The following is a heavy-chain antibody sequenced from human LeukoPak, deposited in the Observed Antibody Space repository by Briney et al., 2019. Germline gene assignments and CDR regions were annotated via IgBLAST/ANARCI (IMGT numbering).Heavy chain of an antibody. CDR3: ARDWEQQLATISMDV. CDR1: GFPFSSYW. CDR2: IKQDGSKK. D-gene: IGHD6-13*01. Sequence: GGSLRLSCVASGFPFSSYWMTWVRQAPGKGLEWVANIKQDGSKKSYVDSVKGRFTISRDNAKNSLYLQMNSLRAEDTAVYYCARDWEQQLATISMDVWGQGTTVTVSS. J-gene: IGHJ6*02. V-gene: IGHV3-7*03.